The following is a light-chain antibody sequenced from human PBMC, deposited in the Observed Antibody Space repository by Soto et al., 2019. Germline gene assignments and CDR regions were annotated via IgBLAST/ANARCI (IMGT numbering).Light chain of an antibody. CDR1: TSDVGTYNL. J-gene: IGLJ1*01. CDR3: CSFAGRSPPTSV. V-gene: IGLV2-23*02. CDR2: EVT. Sequence: QSVLTQPASVSGSPGQSITISCTGTTSDVGTYNLVSWYQHHPGKAPQLIIFEVTKRPSGVSDRFSGSKSGNTASLTISGLLGEDEADYYCCSFAGRSPPTSVFGTGTKLTVL.